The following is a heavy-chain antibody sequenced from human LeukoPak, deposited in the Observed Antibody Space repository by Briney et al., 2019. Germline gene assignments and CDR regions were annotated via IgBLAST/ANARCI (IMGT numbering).Heavy chain of an antibody. CDR3: AREGGYDPFEH. Sequence: PGGSLRLSCAASGITFSYYRMYWVRQAPGKGLVWVSRIDADGSSATYADSVKGRFTISRDNAKNTLYLQMNSLRAEDTAVYYCAREGGYDPFEHWGQGTLVTVSS. CDR2: IDADGSSA. D-gene: IGHD5-12*01. J-gene: IGHJ4*02. V-gene: IGHV3-74*01. CDR1: GITFSYYR.